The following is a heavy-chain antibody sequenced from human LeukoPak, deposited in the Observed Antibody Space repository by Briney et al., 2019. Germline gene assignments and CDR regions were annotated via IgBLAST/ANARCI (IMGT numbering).Heavy chain of an antibody. Sequence: GRSLRLSCAASGFTFSTYNMNWVRQAPGKAMDWVSSITSSGTYIFYADSVKGRFTISRDNAKNSLYLQMDSLGPEDTAVYYCARDPYSGNYGNDYYYYMDVWGKGTTVTISS. CDR2: ITSSGTYI. CDR1: GFTFSTYN. D-gene: IGHD1-26*01. V-gene: IGHV3-21*01. J-gene: IGHJ6*03. CDR3: ARDPYSGNYGNDYYYYMDV.